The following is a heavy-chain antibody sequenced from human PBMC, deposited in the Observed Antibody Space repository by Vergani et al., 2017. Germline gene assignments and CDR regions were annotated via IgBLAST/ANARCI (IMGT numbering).Heavy chain of an antibody. D-gene: IGHD6-19*01. CDR1: GGSISSYY. CDR3: ARGWVSGWYGELGY. V-gene: IGHV4-59*01. J-gene: IGHJ4*02. Sequence: QVQLQESGPGLVKPSETLSLTCTVSGGSISSYYWTWIRQPPGKGLEWIGNSYYTGSTNYNPSLQSRVTMSVDTSNNQFSLRLSSVTAADTAVYYCARGWVSGWYGELGYWCQGTLVTVAS. CDR2: SYYTGST.